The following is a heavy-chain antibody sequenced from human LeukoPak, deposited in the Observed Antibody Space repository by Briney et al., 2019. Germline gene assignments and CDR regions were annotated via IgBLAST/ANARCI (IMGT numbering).Heavy chain of an antibody. Sequence: GGSLRLSCAGSGFTVSSSYMSWVRRAPGKGLGWVSVIYSGGTAYYADSVRGRFTISRDNSKNLLYLQMNSLRAEDTAVYYCARDGAHHTLIEYFDYWGQGTLVTVSS. CDR3: ARDGAHHTLIEYFDY. CDR1: GFTVSSSY. D-gene: IGHD1-26*01. CDR2: IYSGGTA. V-gene: IGHV3-66*01. J-gene: IGHJ4*02.